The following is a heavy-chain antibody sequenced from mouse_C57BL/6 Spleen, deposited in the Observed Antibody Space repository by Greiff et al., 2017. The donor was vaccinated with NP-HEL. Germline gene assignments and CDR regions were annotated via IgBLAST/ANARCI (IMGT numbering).Heavy chain of an antibody. Sequence: QVQLQQSGAELAKPGASVKLSCKASGYTFTSYWMHWVKQRPGQGLEWIGYINPSSGYTKYNQKFKAKATLTADKSSSTAYMQLSSLTYEDSAVYYCARNYGSTHWYFDVWGTGTTVTVSS. CDR2: INPSSGYT. D-gene: IGHD1-1*01. CDR3: ARNYGSTHWYFDV. J-gene: IGHJ1*03. V-gene: IGHV1-7*01. CDR1: GYTFTSYW.